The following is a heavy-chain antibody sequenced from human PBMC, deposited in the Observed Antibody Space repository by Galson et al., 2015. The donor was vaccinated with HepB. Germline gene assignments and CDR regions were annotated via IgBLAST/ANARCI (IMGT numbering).Heavy chain of an antibody. CDR2: ISVYNGNT. D-gene: IGHD6-13*01. CDR1: GYTFTSYG. V-gene: IGHV1-18*01. J-gene: IGHJ6*03. Sequence: SVKVSCKASGYTFTSYGISWVRQAPGQGLEWMGRISVYNGNTNYAQKLQGRVTMTTDTSTSTAYMELRSLRSDDTAVYYCARGIAADGKGPRLGSYYYYMDVWGKGTTVTVSS. CDR3: ARGIAADGKGPRLGSYYYYMDV.